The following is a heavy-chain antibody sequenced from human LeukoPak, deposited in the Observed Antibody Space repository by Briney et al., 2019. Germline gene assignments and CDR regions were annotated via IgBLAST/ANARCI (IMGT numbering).Heavy chain of an antibody. CDR2: FYISGST. V-gene: IGHV4-4*07. J-gene: IGHJ4*02. D-gene: IGHD5-12*01. CDR3: AREPTSGREPTSGRPLDY. Sequence: SETLSLTCTVSGGSISSYYWSWIRQPAGKRLEWIGHFYISGSTNYNPSLKSRVTMSVDTSKNHLSLNLSSVTAADTAVYYCAREPTSGREPTSGRPLDYWGQGTLVTVSS. CDR1: GGSISSYY.